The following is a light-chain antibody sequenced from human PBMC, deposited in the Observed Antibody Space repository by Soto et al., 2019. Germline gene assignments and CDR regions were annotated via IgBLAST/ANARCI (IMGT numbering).Light chain of an antibody. V-gene: IGKV3-15*01. Sequence: EIVMTQSPVTLSVSPGERVTLSCRASQSISSNLAWYQQKPGQPPRLLIYGASTRATGIPARFSGSGSETEITLIISSLQSEDCAVYYCQQYNNWPGWAFGQGTKVE. CDR3: QQYNNWPGWA. J-gene: IGKJ1*01. CDR1: QSISSN. CDR2: GAS.